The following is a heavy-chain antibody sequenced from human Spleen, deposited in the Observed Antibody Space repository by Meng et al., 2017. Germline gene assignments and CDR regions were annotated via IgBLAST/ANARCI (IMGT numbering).Heavy chain of an antibody. CDR2: INPNSGDT. V-gene: IGHV1-2*06. D-gene: IGHD3-16*02. Sequence: QVQLVQSGAEVKEPGASVKVSCKASGYTFTAYYIHWVRQAPGQGLEWMGRINPNSGDTNYAQKFQGRVTMTRDTSISTAYMELSRLISDDTAVYYCARDASCDHWGQGTLVTVSS. CDR1: GYTFTAYY. J-gene: IGHJ4*02. CDR3: ARDASCDH.